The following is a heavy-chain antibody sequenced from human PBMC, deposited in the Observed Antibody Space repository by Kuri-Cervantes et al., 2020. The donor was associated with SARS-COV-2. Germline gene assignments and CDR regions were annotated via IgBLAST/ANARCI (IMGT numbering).Heavy chain of an antibody. Sequence: ESLKISCAVYGGSFSGYYWSWIRQPPGKGLEWIGEINHSGSTNYNPSLKSRVTISVDTSKNQFSLKLSSVTAADTAVYYCARAHRDLRITIFGVVIQGYYYYYGMDVWGQGTTVTVSS. D-gene: IGHD3-3*01. CDR1: GGSFSGYY. J-gene: IGHJ6*02. CDR3: ARAHRDLRITIFGVVIQGYYYYYGMDV. CDR2: INHSGST. V-gene: IGHV4-34*01.